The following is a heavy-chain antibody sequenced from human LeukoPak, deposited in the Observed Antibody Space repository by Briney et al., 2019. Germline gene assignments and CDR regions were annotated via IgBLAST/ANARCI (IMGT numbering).Heavy chain of an antibody. CDR1: GFTVSSNY. D-gene: IGHD3-10*01. Sequence: GGSLRLSCAASGFTVSSNYMSWVRQAPGKGLEWVSVIYSGGSTYHADSVKGRFTISRDNSKNTLYLQMNSLRAEDTAVYYCASGSGSYRTPYYYMDVWGTGTTVTVS. V-gene: IGHV3-53*01. CDR3: ASGSGSYRTPYYYMDV. J-gene: IGHJ6*03. CDR2: IYSGGST.